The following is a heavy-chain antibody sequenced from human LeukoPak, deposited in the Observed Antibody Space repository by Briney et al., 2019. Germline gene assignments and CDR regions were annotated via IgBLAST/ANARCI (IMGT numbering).Heavy chain of an antibody. D-gene: IGHD6-13*01. CDR3: ARGGRSSSWYHDY. CDR2: IIPIFGTA. J-gene: IGHJ4*02. V-gene: IGHV1-69*05. CDR1: GGTFSSYA. Sequence: ASVKVSCKASGGTFSSYAISWVRQAPGQGLEWMGGIIPIFGTANYAQKFQGRVTMTRDTSTSTVYMELSSLRSEDTAVYYCARGGRSSSWYHDYWGQGTLVTVSS.